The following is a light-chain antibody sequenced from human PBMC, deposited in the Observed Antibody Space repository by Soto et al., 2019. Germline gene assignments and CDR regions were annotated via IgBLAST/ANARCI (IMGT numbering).Light chain of an antibody. Sequence: EILLTQSPATLSLSPGERAALSCRASQSVSSYLAWYQQKPGQSPRILIYDASNRDTGIPARFTGSGSGTDFALTISRLEPEDFCVYYCQQYGDSPLTSGPGTKVDIK. CDR2: DAS. J-gene: IGKJ3*01. CDR1: QSVSSY. CDR3: QQYGDSPLT. V-gene: IGKV3-11*01.